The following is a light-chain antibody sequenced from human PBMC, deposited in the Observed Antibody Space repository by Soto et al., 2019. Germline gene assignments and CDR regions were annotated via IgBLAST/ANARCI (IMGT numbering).Light chain of an antibody. CDR1: QSVNTW. Sequence: DIQMTQSPSTLSASVGDRVTITCRASQSVNTWLAWYQQKPGKAPKVLIYDASNLESGVPSRFSGSGSGTEFTLTISSLQPDDFATYYCQHYNSYSEAFGQGTKVDIK. J-gene: IGKJ1*01. V-gene: IGKV1-5*01. CDR2: DAS. CDR3: QHYNSYSEA.